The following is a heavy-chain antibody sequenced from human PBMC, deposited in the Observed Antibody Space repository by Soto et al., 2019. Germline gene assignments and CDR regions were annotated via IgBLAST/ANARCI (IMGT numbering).Heavy chain of an antibody. CDR3: ARQVEYYYGSGIYWFDP. V-gene: IGHV4-59*08. J-gene: IGHJ5*02. CDR2: NSYSGST. Sequence: SETLCLTCTVTGGSTSSYYWSWLRQPPGKGLEWIGYNSYSGSTDYNPSLKSRVTISVDTSKNQFSLKLSSVTAADTAVYYCARQVEYYYGSGIYWFDPWGQGTLVTVSS. D-gene: IGHD3-10*01. CDR1: GGSTSSYY.